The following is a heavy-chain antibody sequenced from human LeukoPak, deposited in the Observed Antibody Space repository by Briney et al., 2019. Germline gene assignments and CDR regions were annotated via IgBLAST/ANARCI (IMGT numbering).Heavy chain of an antibody. CDR2: IYYSEST. J-gene: IGHJ5*02. Sequence: PSETLSLTCTVSGGSMSSSSYYWGWIRQPPGKGLEWIGSIYYSESTYQNPSLKSRVTISVDTSKNQFSLKLSSVTAADTAVYYCARVIPEAGFDPWGQGTLVTVSS. V-gene: IGHV4-39*07. CDR3: ARVIPEAGFDP. CDR1: GGSMSSSSYY. D-gene: IGHD1-14*01.